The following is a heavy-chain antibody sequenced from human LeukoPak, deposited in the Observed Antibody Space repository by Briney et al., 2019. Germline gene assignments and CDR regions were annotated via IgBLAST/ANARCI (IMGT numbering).Heavy chain of an antibody. CDR2: INSDNGNT. V-gene: IGHV1-3*04. J-gene: IGHJ5*02. D-gene: IGHD3-9*01. CDR3: ARAPYDFLTGYSLNWFDP. Sequence: ASVKVSCKDSGYTFTTYAMHWVRQAPGQRLEWLGWINSDNGNTKYSHKFQGRVTITRDTSAYTAYMELRSLSSADTAVYFCARAPYDFLTGYSLNWFDPWGQGTLVTVSS. CDR1: GYTFTTYA.